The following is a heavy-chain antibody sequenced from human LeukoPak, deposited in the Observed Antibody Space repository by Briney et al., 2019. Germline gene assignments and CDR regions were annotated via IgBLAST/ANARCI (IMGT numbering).Heavy chain of an antibody. Sequence: GGSLRLSCAASGFTFSSYEMNWVRQAPGKGLEWVSYISSSGSTIYYADSVKGRFTISRDNAKNSLYLQMNSLRAEDTAVYYCARVSHGTYYGSGSPIDYWGQGTLVTVSS. CDR2: ISSSGSTI. D-gene: IGHD3-10*01. CDR3: ARVSHGTYYGSGSPIDY. J-gene: IGHJ4*02. V-gene: IGHV3-48*03. CDR1: GFTFSSYE.